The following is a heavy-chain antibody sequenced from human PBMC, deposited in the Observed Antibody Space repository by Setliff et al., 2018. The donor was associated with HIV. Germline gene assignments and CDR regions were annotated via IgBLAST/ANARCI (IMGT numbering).Heavy chain of an antibody. CDR1: GCTFANYG. CDR2: ISPKNGNT. V-gene: IGHV1-18*01. J-gene: IGHJ5*02. D-gene: IGHD2-15*01. CDR3: ARGSPYGGLHWFDP. Sequence: VASVKVSCKASGCTFANYGITWGRQAPGQGLEWMAWISPKNGNTNHAQKYHERLIMSTDTSTSTAYMELRSLRSDDTAVYYCARGSPYGGLHWFDPWGQGTLVTVSS.